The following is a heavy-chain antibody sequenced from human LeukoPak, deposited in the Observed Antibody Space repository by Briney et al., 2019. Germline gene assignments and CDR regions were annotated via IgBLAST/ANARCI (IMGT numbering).Heavy chain of an antibody. Sequence: SLRLSCXASGFTFSSYAMSWVRQAPGKGLEWVSAISGSGGSTYYADSVKGRFTISRDNSKNTLYLQMNSLRAEDTAVYYCARVQYFDWLLPEPHFDYWGQGTLVTVSS. CDR2: ISGSGGST. J-gene: IGHJ4*02. V-gene: IGHV3-23*01. CDR1: GFTFSSYA. D-gene: IGHD3-9*01. CDR3: ARVQYFDWLLPEPHFDY.